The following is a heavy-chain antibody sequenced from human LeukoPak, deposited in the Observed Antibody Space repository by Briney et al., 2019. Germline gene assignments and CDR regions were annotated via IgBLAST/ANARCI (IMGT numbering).Heavy chain of an antibody. Sequence: PGGSLRLSCAASGFTFSSYGMHWVRQAPGKGLEWVAVISYDGSNKYYADSVKGRFTISRDNSKNTLYLQMNSLRAEDTAVYYCARATRGGYDGYFDYWGQGTLVTVSS. V-gene: IGHV3-30*03. D-gene: IGHD5-12*01. J-gene: IGHJ4*02. CDR3: ARATRGGYDGYFDY. CDR2: ISYDGSNK. CDR1: GFTFSSYG.